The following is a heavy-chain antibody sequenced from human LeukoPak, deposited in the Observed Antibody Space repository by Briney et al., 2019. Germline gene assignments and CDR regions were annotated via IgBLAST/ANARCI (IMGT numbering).Heavy chain of an antibody. Sequence: PSETLSLTCTVSGGSISSYYWSWIRQPPGKGLEWIGYIYYSGSTNYNPSLQSRVTISLDRSKNQFSLKLSSMTAADTAVYYCASGNTGYDRDAFDIWGQGTIVTVSS. J-gene: IGHJ3*02. D-gene: IGHD5-12*01. CDR3: ASGNTGYDRDAFDI. CDR2: IYYSGST. CDR1: GGSISSYY. V-gene: IGHV4-59*12.